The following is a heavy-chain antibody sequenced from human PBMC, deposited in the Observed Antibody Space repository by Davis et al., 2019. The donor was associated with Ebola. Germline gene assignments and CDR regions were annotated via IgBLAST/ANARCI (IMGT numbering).Heavy chain of an antibody. CDR1: GFTFSSYG. CDR3: AKGYYDFWSGTINYYYYGMDV. J-gene: IGHJ6*02. CDR2: ISYDGSNK. D-gene: IGHD3-3*01. V-gene: IGHV3-30*18. Sequence: GGSLRLSCAASGFTFSSYGMHWVRQAPGKGLEWVAVISYDGSNKYYADSVKGRFTTSRDNSKNTLYLQMNSLRAEDTAVYYCAKGYYDFWSGTINYYYYGMDVWGQGTTVTVSS.